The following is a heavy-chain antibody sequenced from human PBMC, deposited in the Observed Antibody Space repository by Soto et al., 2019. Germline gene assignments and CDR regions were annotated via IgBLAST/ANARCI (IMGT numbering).Heavy chain of an antibody. D-gene: IGHD2-21*01. Sequence: CXRLSGQSAVLTFSGFDIDLFRQPTGKGLECVSTIGTACDTYYAGSVKGRFTLSRENATTSLSIQMTRLRDGDTAVYFCARGKEVGGNSFEPWGQGTQV. CDR3: ARGKEVGGNSFEP. V-gene: IGHV3-13*01. CDR1: VLTFSGFD. CDR2: IGTACDT. J-gene: IGHJ4*02.